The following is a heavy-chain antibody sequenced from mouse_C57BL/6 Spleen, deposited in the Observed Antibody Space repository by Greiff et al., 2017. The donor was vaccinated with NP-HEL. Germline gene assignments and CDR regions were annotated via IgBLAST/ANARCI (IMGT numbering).Heavy chain of an antibody. CDR1: GFTFSDYG. D-gene: IGHD1-1*01. CDR3: ARTDYYGRDY. V-gene: IGHV5-17*01. Sequence: QLQQSGGGLVKPGGSLKLSCAASGFTFSDYGMHWVRQAPEKGLEWVAYISSGSSTIYYADTVKGRFTISRDNAKNTLFLQMTSLRSEDTAMYYCARTDYYGRDYWGQGTTLTVSS. J-gene: IGHJ2*01. CDR2: ISSGSSTI.